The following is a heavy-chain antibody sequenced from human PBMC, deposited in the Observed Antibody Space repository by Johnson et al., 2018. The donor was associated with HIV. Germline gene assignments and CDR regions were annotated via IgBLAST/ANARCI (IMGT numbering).Heavy chain of an antibody. CDR3: ARDGGWLDAFDV. Sequence: EVQVVESGGGVARPGGSLRLSCAASGSNFDDYGMSWVRQAPGKGLEWVSGINWNGGSTGYADSVKGRFTISRDNTKNSLYLQMNSLTAGDTAVYYCARDGGWLDAFDVWGQGTMVTVSS. D-gene: IGHD6-19*01. CDR1: GSNFDDYG. CDR2: INWNGGST. V-gene: IGHV3-20*04. J-gene: IGHJ3*01.